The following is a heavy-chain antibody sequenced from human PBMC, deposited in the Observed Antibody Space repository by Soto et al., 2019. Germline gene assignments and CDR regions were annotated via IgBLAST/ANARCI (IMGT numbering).Heavy chain of an antibody. CDR1: GFTFNLYT. V-gene: IGHV3-23*01. Sequence: GESLKISCAASGFTFNLYTMSWVRQAPGKGLEWVSGIYGSASKTFYADSVKGRFTISRDQSRNTVYLQMNSLRAEDTAVYYCAKDKEPDGVWDIDDWGQGTRVTVSS. D-gene: IGHD3-16*01. CDR3: AKDKEPDGVWDIDD. J-gene: IGHJ4*02. CDR2: IYGSASKT.